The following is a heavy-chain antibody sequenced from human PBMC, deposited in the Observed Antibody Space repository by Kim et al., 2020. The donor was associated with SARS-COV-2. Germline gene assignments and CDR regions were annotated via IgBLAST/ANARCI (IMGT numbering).Heavy chain of an antibody. CDR2: IIPIFGTA. V-gene: IGHV1-69*13. J-gene: IGHJ5*02. D-gene: IGHD3-3*01. CDR3: ARDPELRFLEWTYYPSRNWFDP. Sequence: SVKVSCKASGGTFSSYAISWVRQAPGQGLEWMGGIIPIFGTANYAQKFQGRVTITADESTSTAYMELSSLRSEDTAVYYCARDPELRFLEWTYYPSRNWFDPWGQGTLVTVSS. CDR1: GGTFSSYA.